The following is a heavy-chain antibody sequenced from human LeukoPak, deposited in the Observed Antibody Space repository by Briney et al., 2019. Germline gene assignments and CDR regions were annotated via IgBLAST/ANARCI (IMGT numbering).Heavy chain of an antibody. J-gene: IGHJ4*02. Sequence: GASVKVSCKASGYTFTSYGISWVRQAPGQGLEWMGWISAYNGNTNYAQKLQGRVTVTTDTSTSTAYMELRSLRSDDTAVYYCARDSIAVAGTDIDYWGQGTLVTVSS. D-gene: IGHD6-19*01. V-gene: IGHV1-18*01. CDR1: GYTFTSYG. CDR3: ARDSIAVAGTDIDY. CDR2: ISAYNGNT.